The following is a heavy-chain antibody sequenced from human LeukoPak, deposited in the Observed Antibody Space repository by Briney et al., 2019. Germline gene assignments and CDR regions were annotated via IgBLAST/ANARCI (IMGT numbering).Heavy chain of an antibody. CDR1: GFTFNNYD. V-gene: IGHV3-23*01. J-gene: IGHJ4*02. CDR3: AKHTGISGGYYYPD. Sequence: GGSLRLSCAASGFTFNNYDMSWVPQAPGRGLKGFSTIPGGGSNTFYADSVKGRFTISRDNSKNTLYLQMNNLRAEDTAVYYCAKHTGISGGYYYPDWGQGALVTVSS. CDR2: IPGGGSNT. D-gene: IGHD3-22*01.